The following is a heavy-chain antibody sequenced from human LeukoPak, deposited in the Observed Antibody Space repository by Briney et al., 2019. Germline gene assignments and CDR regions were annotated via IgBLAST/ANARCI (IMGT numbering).Heavy chain of an antibody. V-gene: IGHV4-34*01. CDR2: INHSGST. D-gene: IGHD6-13*01. CDR3: ARHGFVAAAGIDY. J-gene: IGHJ4*02. CDR1: GGSFSGYY. Sequence: SETLSLTCAVYGGSFSGYYWSWIRQPPGKGLEWIGEINHSGSTNYNPSLKSRVTISVDTSKNQFSLKLSSVTAADTAVYYCARHGFVAAAGIDYWGQGTLVTVSS.